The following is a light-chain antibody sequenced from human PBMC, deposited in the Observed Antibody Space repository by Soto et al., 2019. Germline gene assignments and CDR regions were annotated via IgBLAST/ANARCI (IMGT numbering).Light chain of an antibody. CDR3: CSYAGSRWM. Sequence: SVLTQPPSASGSPGQSVTISCTGTSSDVGGYNYVSWYQQHPGKAPKLMIYEVSKRPSGVPDRFSGSKSGNTASLTISGLQAEDEADYHCCSYAGSRWMFGGGTKVTVL. J-gene: IGLJ3*02. V-gene: IGLV2-8*01. CDR2: EVS. CDR1: SSDVGGYNY.